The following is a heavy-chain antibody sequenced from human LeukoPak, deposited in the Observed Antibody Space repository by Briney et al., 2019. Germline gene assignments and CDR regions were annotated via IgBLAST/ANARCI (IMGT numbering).Heavy chain of an antibody. CDR1: GYTFTSYY. J-gene: IGHJ3*02. V-gene: IGHV1-46*01. CDR3: ARAAVPAAVRAAFDI. Sequence: GASVKVSCKASGYTFTSYYMHWVRQAPGQGLEWMGIINPSGGSTSYAQKFQGRVTMTRDTSTSTVYMELSSLRSEDTAVYYCARAAVPAAVRAAFDIWGQGTMVTVSS. D-gene: IGHD2-2*01. CDR2: INPSGGST.